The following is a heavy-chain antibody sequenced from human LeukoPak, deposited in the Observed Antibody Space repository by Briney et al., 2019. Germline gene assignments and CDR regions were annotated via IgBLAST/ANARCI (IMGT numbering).Heavy chain of an antibody. D-gene: IGHD3-10*01. CDR3: AKSGNYYGSGRSGPPVGMDV. CDR2: ISYDGSNK. Sequence: PGRSLRLSCAASGFTFSSYGMHWVRQAPGKGLEWVAVISYDGSNKYYADSVKGRFTISRDNSKNTLYLQMNSLRAEDTAVYYCAKSGNYYGSGRSGPPVGMDVWGQGTTVTVSS. CDR1: GFTFSSYG. J-gene: IGHJ6*02. V-gene: IGHV3-30*18.